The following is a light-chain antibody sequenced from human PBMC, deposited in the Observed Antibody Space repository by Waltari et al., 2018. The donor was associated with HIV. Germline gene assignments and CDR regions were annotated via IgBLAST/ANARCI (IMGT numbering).Light chain of an antibody. CDR3: QQYKSFPLT. CDR2: DAS. J-gene: IGKJ5*01. V-gene: IGKV1-13*02. Sequence: AIHLTHSPSSLSASVGDRVTITCRARQTVSPALAWYQLKPGRPPKLLLYDASTLQTGVSLRFSGRGSVTNFSLTVNTLHPEDFATYYCQQYKSFPLTFGQGTRVEIK. CDR1: QTVSPA.